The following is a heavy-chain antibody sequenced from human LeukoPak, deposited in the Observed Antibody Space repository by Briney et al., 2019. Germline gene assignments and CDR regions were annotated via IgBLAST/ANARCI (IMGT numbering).Heavy chain of an antibody. CDR1: GFTFSSYA. D-gene: IGHD3-22*01. CDR2: ISYDGSNK. V-gene: IGHV3-30-3*01. CDR3: ASQYYYDSSGYYPLDY. Sequence: PGRSLRLSCAASGFTFSSYAMSWVCQAPGKGLEWVAVISYDGSNKYYADSVKGRFTISRDNSKNTLYLQMNSLRAEDTAVYYCASQYYYDSSGYYPLDYWGQGTLVTVSS. J-gene: IGHJ4*02.